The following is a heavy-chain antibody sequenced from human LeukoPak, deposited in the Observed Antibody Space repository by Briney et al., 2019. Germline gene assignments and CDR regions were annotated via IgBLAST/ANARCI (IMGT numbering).Heavy chain of an antibody. CDR2: FDPEQAKT. CDR3: ATDLVGSYGHRPGYYIMDV. Sequence: ASVKVSCKVSGHSLSQLSIHWVRQDPGKGLEWMGGFDPEQAKTVYAQNFQGRVTMTEDTSSDTAYMELSSLRSEDTAVYYCATDLVGSYGHRPGYYIMDVWGKGTTVIVSS. D-gene: IGHD5-18*01. CDR1: GHSLSQLS. J-gene: IGHJ6*03. V-gene: IGHV1-24*01.